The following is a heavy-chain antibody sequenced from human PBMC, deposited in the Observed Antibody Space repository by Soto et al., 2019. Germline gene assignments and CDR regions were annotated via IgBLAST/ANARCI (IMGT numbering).Heavy chain of an antibody. CDR1: GGSITTGGSY. CDR2: IYHSGNT. CDR3: ARARFQVLYGKPYFDS. D-gene: IGHD2-2*02. Sequence: SETLSLTCTVSGGSITTGGSYWSWIRQHPGKGLEWIGNIYHSGNTYYNPSLKSRLTISVDTSKNHFSLMVDSVTAADTAVYYCARARFQVLYGKPYFDSWGQGSLVT. J-gene: IGHJ4*02. V-gene: IGHV4-31*03.